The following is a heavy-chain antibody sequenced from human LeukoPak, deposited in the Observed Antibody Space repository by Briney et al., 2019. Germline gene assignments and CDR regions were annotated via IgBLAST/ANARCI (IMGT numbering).Heavy chain of an antibody. J-gene: IGHJ6*02. V-gene: IGHV1-2*02. CDR2: INPNSGGT. CDR3: ARTTVVVTATSYYYYGMDV. Sequence: ASVKVSCKASGYTFTGYYMHWVRQAPGQGLEWMGWINPNSGGTNYAQKFQGRVTMTRDTSISTAYMEPSRLRSDDTAVYYCARTTVVVTATSYYYYGMDVWGQGTTVTVSS. D-gene: IGHD2-21*02. CDR1: GYTFTGYY.